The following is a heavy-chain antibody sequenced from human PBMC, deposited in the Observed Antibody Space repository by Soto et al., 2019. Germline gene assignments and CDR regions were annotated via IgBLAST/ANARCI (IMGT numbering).Heavy chain of an antibody. J-gene: IGHJ4*02. D-gene: IGHD6-19*01. V-gene: IGHV3-23*01. CDR1: GFTFSRYA. CDR3: ARWGGIAVAGTHLDY. CDR2: IGGSGAGT. Sequence: EVQLLESGGGLVQPGGSLRLSCAASGFTFSRYAMSWVRQAPGKGLEWVSGIGGSGAGTNYADSVKGRFTISRDNSKNTLYRQVSSLRAEDTAVYYCARWGGIAVAGTHLDYWGQGTLVTVSS.